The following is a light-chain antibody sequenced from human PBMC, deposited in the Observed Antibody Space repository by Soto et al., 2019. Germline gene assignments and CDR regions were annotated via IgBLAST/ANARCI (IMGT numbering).Light chain of an antibody. V-gene: IGKV3-20*01. CDR2: AAS. J-gene: IGKJ5*01. CDR1: QSVSSNY. Sequence: ESGWTQSPATLSLSPGETATLACRASQSVSSNYLAWYQQKRGQAPRLLIYAASARATGIPDRFSGSGSGTDFTLTISRLEPEDFAVYYCQQYGSSSIPFGQGTRPAI. CDR3: QQYGSSSIP.